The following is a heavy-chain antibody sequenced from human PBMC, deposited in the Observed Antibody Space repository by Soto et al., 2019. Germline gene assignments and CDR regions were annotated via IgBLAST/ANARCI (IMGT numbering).Heavy chain of an antibody. Sequence: QVQLVQSGAEEKKPGASVKVSCKASGYTFTNYAIHWVRQAPGQRLEWMGWINAGNGNTKYSQKFQGRVTITRDTSASPAYMELSSLRSEDTAVYYCVRGPASDWFDPWGQGTLVTVSS. V-gene: IGHV1-3*05. CDR3: VRGPASDWFDP. CDR1: GYTFTNYA. CDR2: INAGNGNT. J-gene: IGHJ5*02.